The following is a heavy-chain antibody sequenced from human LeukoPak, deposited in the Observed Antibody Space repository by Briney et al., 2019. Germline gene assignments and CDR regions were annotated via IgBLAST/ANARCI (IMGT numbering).Heavy chain of an antibody. V-gene: IGHV1-8*03. CDR1: GYTFTSYD. D-gene: IGHD6-13*01. Sequence: ASVKVSCKASGYTFTSYDINWVRQATGQGLEWMGWMNPNSGNTGYAQKFQGRVTITGNTSISTAYMELSSLRSEDTAVYYCAREPIAAAVGYYYYMDVWGKGTTVTVSS. CDR3: AREPIAAAVGYYYYMDV. J-gene: IGHJ6*03. CDR2: MNPNSGNT.